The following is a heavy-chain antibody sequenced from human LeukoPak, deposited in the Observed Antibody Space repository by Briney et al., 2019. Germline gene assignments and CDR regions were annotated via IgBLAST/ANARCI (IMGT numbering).Heavy chain of an antibody. CDR1: GFTFDDYA. CDR2: ISWNSGSI. J-gene: IGHJ4*02. CDR3: AKDMSRGIYSSTFDY. D-gene: IGHD6-13*01. V-gene: IGHV3-9*03. Sequence: GRSLRLSCAASGFTFDDYAMHWVRQAPGKGLEWVSGISWNSGSIGYADSVKGRFTISRDNAKNSLYLQMNSLRAEDMALYYCAKDMSRGIYSSTFDYWGQGTLVTVSS.